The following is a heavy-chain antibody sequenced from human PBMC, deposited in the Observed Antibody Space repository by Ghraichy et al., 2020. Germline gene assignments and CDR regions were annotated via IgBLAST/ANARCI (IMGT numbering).Heavy chain of an antibody. CDR3: SREGEYFAFDV. V-gene: IGHV3-72*01. D-gene: IGHD4-17*01. J-gene: IGHJ3*01. CDR1: GFTSSGHY. Sequence: GESLNISCAASGFTSSGHYMDWVRQAPGKGLEWVGRSRNKANNYVTEYAASVRDRFTITRDESTNSLDLQMKSLKTEDTALYFCSREGEYFAFDVWGQGTMVIVSS. CDR2: SRNKANNYVT.